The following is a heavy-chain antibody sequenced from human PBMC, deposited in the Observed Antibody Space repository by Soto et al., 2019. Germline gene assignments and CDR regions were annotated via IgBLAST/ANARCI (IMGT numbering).Heavy chain of an antibody. J-gene: IGHJ4*02. CDR1: GGSISSSSYY. CDR3: ARHNRSWGNPVDY. V-gene: IGHV4-39*01. CDR2: IYYSGST. D-gene: IGHD3-16*01. Sequence: QLQLQESGPGLVKPSETLSLTCTVSGGSISSSSYYWGWIRQPPGKGLEWIGSIYYSGSTYYNPSLKSRFTISVDTSKNQFSLKLSSVTAADTAVYYWARHNRSWGNPVDYWGQGTLVTVCS.